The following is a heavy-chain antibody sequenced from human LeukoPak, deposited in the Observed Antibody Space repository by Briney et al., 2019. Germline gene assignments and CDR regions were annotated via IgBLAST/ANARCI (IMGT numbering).Heavy chain of an antibody. D-gene: IGHD2-21*01. CDR3: ARPSYCVFDNCGYWLDP. CDR2: INPSGDST. CDR1: EYTFTKYL. V-gene: IGHV1-46*01. Sequence: ASVKVSCKTSEYTFTKYLIHWVRQAPGQGLEWMGTINPSGDSTNYAQRFQGRVTLTEDTSTSTVYMELSSLTSEDTAVYYCARPSYCVFDNCGYWLDPWGPGTLITVSS. J-gene: IGHJ5*02.